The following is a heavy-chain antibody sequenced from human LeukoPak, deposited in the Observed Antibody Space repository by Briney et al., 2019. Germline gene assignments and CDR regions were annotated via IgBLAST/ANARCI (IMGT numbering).Heavy chain of an antibody. D-gene: IGHD2-21*02. CDR2: RFNSGST. V-gene: IGHV4-59*08. Sequence: PSETLSLTCTVSGGSFSFDSWTWIRQSPGKGLEWIGWRFNSGSTSYNPSLKSRVTMSIDTSMNQFSLRLSSVTAADTAVYYCARHAYCGGDCFGGAFEIWGQGTMVTVSS. CDR1: GGSFSFDS. J-gene: IGHJ3*02. CDR3: ARHAYCGGDCFGGAFEI.